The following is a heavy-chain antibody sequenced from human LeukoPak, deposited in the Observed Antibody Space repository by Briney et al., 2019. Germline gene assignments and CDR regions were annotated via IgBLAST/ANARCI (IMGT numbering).Heavy chain of an antibody. CDR2: ITASGDGT. D-gene: IGHD3/OR15-3a*01. CDR3: AKSDHGFWTGYKK. J-gene: IGHJ4*02. CDR1: GFTFSNYA. Sequence: GGSLRLSCAASGFTFSNYAMSWVRQAPGKGLEWVSAITASGDGTYYADSVKDRFTIYRDNSRNTLYLQMNSPRADDTAVYHCAKSDHGFWTGYKKWGQGTLVTVSS. V-gene: IGHV3-23*01.